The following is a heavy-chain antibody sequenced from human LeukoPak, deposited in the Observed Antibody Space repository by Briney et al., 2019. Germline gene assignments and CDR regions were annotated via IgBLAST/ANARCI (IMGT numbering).Heavy chain of an antibody. D-gene: IGHD6-13*01. V-gene: IGHV1-18*01. Sequence: ASVKVSCKASGYTFTSYGIGWVRQAPGQGLEWMGWISAYNGNTNYAQKLQGRVTMTTDTSTSTAYMELRSLRSDDTAVYYCARAGRYSSSPYYYYYMDVWGKGTTVTVSS. CDR1: GYTFTSYG. J-gene: IGHJ6*03. CDR2: ISAYNGNT. CDR3: ARAGRYSSSPYYYYYMDV.